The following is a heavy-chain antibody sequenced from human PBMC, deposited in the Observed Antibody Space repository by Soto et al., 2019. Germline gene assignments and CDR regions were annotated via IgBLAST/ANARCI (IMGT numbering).Heavy chain of an antibody. CDR3: ARDRFYSGYDSFRY. D-gene: IGHD5-12*01. J-gene: IGHJ4*02. Sequence: LRLSCAASGFTFSSYAMHWVRQAPGKGLEWVAVISYDGSNKYYADSVKGRFTISRDNSKNTLYLQMNSLRAEDTAVYYCARDRFYSGYDSFRYWGQGTLVTVSS. V-gene: IGHV3-30-3*01. CDR2: ISYDGSNK. CDR1: GFTFSSYA.